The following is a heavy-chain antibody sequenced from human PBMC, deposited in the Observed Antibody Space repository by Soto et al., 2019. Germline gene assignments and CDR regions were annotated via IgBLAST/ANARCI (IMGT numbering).Heavy chain of an antibody. J-gene: IGHJ4*02. CDR3: ASWSSGYYWDY. V-gene: IGHV3-66*01. D-gene: IGHD3-22*01. CDR1: GGSLSGYY. CDR2: IYSGDNT. Sequence: ETLSLTCAVSGGSLSGYYWSWVRQAPGKGLEWVSLIYSGDNTVYADSVKGRFTISRDNSKNTLSLQMNSLRAEDTAVYDCASWSSGYYWDYWGRGTLVTVAS.